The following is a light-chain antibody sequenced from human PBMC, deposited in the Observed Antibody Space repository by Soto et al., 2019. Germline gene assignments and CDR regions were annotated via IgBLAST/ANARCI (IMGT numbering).Light chain of an antibody. CDR1: QSVGTY. V-gene: IGKV3-15*01. CDR3: QQYNDWPRT. J-gene: IGKJ1*01. CDR2: GAS. Sequence: DIVMTQSPATLSVSPGERATLSCRASQSVGTYLAWYQQKPGQAPRLLIYGASTRAAGISPRFSGGGSGTEFTLTISSLQSEDFAVYYCQQYNDWPRTFGQGTKVGIK.